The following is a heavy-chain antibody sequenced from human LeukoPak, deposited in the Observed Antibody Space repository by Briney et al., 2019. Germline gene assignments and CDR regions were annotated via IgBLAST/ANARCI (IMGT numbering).Heavy chain of an antibody. Sequence: SETLSLTCTVYGGSISSYYWSWVRQPPGKGLEWIGYIYYSGSTKYNPSLKSRVTISVDTSKNQFSLKLTSVTAADTAVYYCARHDRNSGRYYDFDYWGQGTLVTVSS. J-gene: IGHJ4*02. V-gene: IGHV4-59*08. CDR1: GGSISSYY. D-gene: IGHD1-26*01. CDR3: ARHDRNSGRYYDFDY. CDR2: IYYSGST.